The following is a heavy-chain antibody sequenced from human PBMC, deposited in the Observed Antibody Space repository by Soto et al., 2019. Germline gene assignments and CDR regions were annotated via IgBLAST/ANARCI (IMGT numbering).Heavy chain of an antibody. Sequence: PWGSRSLCYAASVVTFSIYSMNWVRQAPVKGLEWVSSISSSSSYIYYADSVKGRFTISRDNAKNSLYLQMNSLRAEDTAVYYCASDDGYGGNSGKYEYYYYGMDVWGQGTTVTVSS. J-gene: IGHJ6*02. V-gene: IGHV3-21*01. CDR1: VVTFSIYS. CDR2: ISSSSSYI. CDR3: ASDDGYGGNSGKYEYYYYGMDV. D-gene: IGHD4-17*01.